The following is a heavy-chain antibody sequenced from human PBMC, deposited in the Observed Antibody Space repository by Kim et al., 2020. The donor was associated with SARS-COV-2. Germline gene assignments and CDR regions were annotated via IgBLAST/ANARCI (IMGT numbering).Heavy chain of an antibody. CDR3: AKDFGGPSDS. CDR2: RII. Sequence: RIINHADSVRGRCTISRDDATNTLYLQMNSLRPDDTASYYCAKDFGGPSDSWGQGTLVTVSS. D-gene: IGHD3-16*01. J-gene: IGHJ4*02. V-gene: IGHV3-74*01.